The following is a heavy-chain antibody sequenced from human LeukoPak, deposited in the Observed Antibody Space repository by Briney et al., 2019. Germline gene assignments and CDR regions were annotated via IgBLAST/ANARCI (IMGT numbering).Heavy chain of an antibody. J-gene: IGHJ4*02. D-gene: IGHD6-13*01. V-gene: IGHV3-21*01. CDR3: ARGASSSWSYTFDF. CDR1: GFTFSSYS. Sequence: GGSLRLSCAASGFTFSSYSMNWVRQAPGKGLEWVSSISSSSSYIYYAASVRGRFTISRDNAKNSLYLQMNSLRAEDTAVYYCARGASSSWSYTFDFWGQGTLVTVSS. CDR2: ISSSSSYI.